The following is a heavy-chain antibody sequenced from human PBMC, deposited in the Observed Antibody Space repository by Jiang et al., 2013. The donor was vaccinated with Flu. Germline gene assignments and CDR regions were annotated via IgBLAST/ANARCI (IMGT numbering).Heavy chain of an antibody. J-gene: IGHJ4*02. CDR2: IIPILGIA. CDR1: GGTFSSYA. V-gene: IGHV1-69*04. D-gene: IGHD4-17*01. Sequence: SGAEVKKPGSSVKVSCKASGGTFSSYAISWVRQAPGQGLEWMGRIIPILGIANYAQKFQGRVTITADKSTSTAYMELSSLRSEDTAVYYCATSGNDYGDYGPDYWGQGTLVTVSS. CDR3: ATSGNDYGDYGPDY.